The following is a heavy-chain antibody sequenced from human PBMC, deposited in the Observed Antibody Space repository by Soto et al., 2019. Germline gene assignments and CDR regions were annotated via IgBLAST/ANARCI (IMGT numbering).Heavy chain of an antibody. V-gene: IGHV4-39*01. J-gene: IGHJ6*02. CDR2: IYYSGST. Sequence: PSETLSLTCTVAGGSISTSSYYWGWIRQPPGKGLEWIGTIYYSGSTYYNPSLKSRVTTSVDTSKNQFSLKLRSVTAADTAVYYCARSSLDYYYSMDVWGQGTTVTVSS. D-gene: IGHD2-2*01. CDR1: GGSISTSSYY. CDR3: ARSSLDYYYSMDV.